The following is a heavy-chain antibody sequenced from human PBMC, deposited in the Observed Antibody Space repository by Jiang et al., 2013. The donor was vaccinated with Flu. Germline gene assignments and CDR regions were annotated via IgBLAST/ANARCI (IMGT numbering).Heavy chain of an antibody. CDR3: AREDYGDYVGVGWFDP. CDR2: IYYSGST. D-gene: IGHD4-17*01. CDR1: GGSISSYY. Sequence: GLVKPSETLSLTCTVSGGSISSYYWSWIRQPPGKGLEWIGYIYYSGSTNYNPSLKSRVTISVDTSKNQFSLKLSSVTAADTAVYYCAREDYGDYVGVGWFDPWGQGTLVTVPS. V-gene: IGHV4-59*01. J-gene: IGHJ5*02.